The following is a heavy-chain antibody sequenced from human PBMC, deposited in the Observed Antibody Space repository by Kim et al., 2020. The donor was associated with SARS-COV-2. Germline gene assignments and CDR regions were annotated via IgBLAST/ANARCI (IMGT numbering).Heavy chain of an antibody. CDR3: ARHPTDGYNLDWFDP. CDR2: INPNSGGT. V-gene: IGHV1-2*06. J-gene: IGHJ5*02. CDR1: GYTFTGYY. Sequence: ASVKVSCKASGYTFTGYYMHWVRQAPGQGLEWMGRINPNSGGTNYAQKFQGRVTMTRDTSISTAYMELSRLRSDDTAVYYCARHPTDGYNLDWFDPLGQGTLVTVSS. D-gene: IGHD5-12*01.